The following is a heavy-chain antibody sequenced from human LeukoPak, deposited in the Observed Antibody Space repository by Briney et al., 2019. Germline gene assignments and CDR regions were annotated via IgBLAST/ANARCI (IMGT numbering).Heavy chain of an antibody. CDR1: GGSIGSYY. CDR3: AKDSLSRYSSSWYDIDAFDI. Sequence: MASETLSLTCTVSGGSIGSYYWSWIRQPPGKGLEWIGYIYYSGSTNYNPSLKSRVTISVDTSKNQFSLKLSSVTAADTAVYYCAKDSLSRYSSSWYDIDAFDIWGQGTMVTVSS. J-gene: IGHJ3*02. CDR2: IYYSGST. V-gene: IGHV4-59*12. D-gene: IGHD6-13*01.